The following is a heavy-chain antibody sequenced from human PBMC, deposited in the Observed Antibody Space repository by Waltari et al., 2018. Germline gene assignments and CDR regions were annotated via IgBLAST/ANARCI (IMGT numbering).Heavy chain of an antibody. CDR2: INHSGST. V-gene: IGHV4-34*01. J-gene: IGHJ6*02. CDR3: ARVLDDYGDYRGNYYYGMDV. CDR1: GGSFSGSY. Sequence: QVQLQQWGAGLLKPSETLSLTCAVYGGSFSGSYWSWIRQPPGKGLEWIGEINHSGSTNYNPSLKSRVTISVDTSKNQFSLKLSSVTAADTAVYYCARVLDDYGDYRGNYYYGMDVWGQGTTVTVSS. D-gene: IGHD4-17*01.